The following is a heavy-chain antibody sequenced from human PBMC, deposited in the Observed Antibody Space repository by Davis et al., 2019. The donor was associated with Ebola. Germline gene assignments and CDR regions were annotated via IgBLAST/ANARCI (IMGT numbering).Heavy chain of an antibody. CDR3: ALDYGGNSGYFDY. Sequence: SVQVSCKASGGTFSSYAISWVRQAPGQGLEWMGRIIPILGIANYAQKFQGRVTITADKSTSTAYMELSSLRSEDTAVYYCALDYGGNSGYFDYWGQGTLVTVSS. J-gene: IGHJ4*02. V-gene: IGHV1-69*04. CDR1: GGTFSSYA. CDR2: IIPILGIA. D-gene: IGHD4-23*01.